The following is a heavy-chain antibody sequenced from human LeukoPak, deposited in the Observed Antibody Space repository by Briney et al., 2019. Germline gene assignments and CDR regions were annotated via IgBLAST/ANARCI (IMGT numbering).Heavy chain of an antibody. CDR3: AREMGGAYCGGNCYYFGY. Sequence: SGTLSLTCPVSGGSVSSYFWSWIRQPAGKGPEWIGRIYISGSTSYSPSLKSRVTMSVDTSKNQFSLKLTSVTAADTAVYYCAREMGGAYCGGNCYYFGYWGQGILVTVSS. CDR1: GGSVSSYF. CDR2: IYISGST. J-gene: IGHJ4*02. V-gene: IGHV4-4*07. D-gene: IGHD2-21*01.